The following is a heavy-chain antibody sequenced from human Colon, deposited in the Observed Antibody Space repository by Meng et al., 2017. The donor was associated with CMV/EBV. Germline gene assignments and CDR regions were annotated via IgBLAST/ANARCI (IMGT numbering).Heavy chain of an antibody. Sequence: TISRDTSKNSLYLQMNSLRAEDTAVYYCARVPSSAWYVGVWFDPWGQGTLVTVSS. D-gene: IGHD6-19*01. J-gene: IGHJ5*02. CDR3: ARVPSSAWYVGVWFDP. V-gene: IGHV3-30*07.